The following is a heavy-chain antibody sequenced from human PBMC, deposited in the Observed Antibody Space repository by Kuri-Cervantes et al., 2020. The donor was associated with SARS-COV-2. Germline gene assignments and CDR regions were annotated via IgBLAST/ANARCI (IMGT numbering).Heavy chain of an antibody. CDR1: GFTFSSYA. J-gene: IGHJ4*02. Sequence: GGSLRLSCAASGFTFSSYAMHWVRQAPGKGLEWVAVISYDESNKYYADSVKGRFTISRDNSKNTLYLQMNSLRAEDTAVYYCAREISQSIAAAGTPLDYWGQGTLVTVSS. CDR2: ISYDESNK. V-gene: IGHV3-30-3*01. D-gene: IGHD6-13*01. CDR3: AREISQSIAAAGTPLDY.